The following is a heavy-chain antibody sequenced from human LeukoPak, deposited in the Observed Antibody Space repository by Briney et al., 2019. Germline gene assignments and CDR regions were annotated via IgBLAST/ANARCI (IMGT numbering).Heavy chain of an antibody. V-gene: IGHV3-11*05. J-gene: IGHJ3*02. Sequence: KPGGSLRLSCVASGFTFSDYYMSWVRQAPGKGLEWVSYISSSRSYTNYADSVKGRFTISRDSAKNSLYLQMNSLRAEDTAVYYCAKDYDSSGWAAFDIWGQGTMVTVSS. CDR2: ISSSRSYT. D-gene: IGHD3-22*01. CDR3: AKDYDSSGWAAFDI. CDR1: GFTFSDYY.